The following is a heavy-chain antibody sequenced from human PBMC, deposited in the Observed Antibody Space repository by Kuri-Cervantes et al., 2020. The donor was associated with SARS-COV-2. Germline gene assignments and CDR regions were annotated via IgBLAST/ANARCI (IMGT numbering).Heavy chain of an antibody. J-gene: IGHJ4*02. D-gene: IGHD3-22*01. V-gene: IGHV3-30*03. CDR2: ISYDGSNK. CDR3: ARDSAWLLPFDY. CDR1: GFTFSSYG. Sequence: GGSLRLSCAASGFTFSSYGMHWVRQAPGKGLEWVAVISYDGSNKYYADSVKGRFTISRDNSKNTLYLQMNSLRAEDTAVYYCARDSAWLLPFDYWGQGTLVTVSS.